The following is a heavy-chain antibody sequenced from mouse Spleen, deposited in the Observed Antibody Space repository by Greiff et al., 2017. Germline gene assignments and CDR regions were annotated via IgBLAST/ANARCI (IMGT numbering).Heavy chain of an antibody. CDR2: INPSNGGT. D-gene: IGHD1-1*01. Sequence: VQLQQPGTELVKPGASVKLSCKASGYTFTSYWMHWVKQRPGQGLEWIGNINPSNGGTNYNEKFKSKATLTVDKSSSTAYMQLSSLTSEDSAVYYCARGITTVVGDYAMDYWGQGTSVTVSS. V-gene: IGHV1-53*01. J-gene: IGHJ4*01. CDR3: ARGITTVVGDYAMDY. CDR1: GYTFTSYW.